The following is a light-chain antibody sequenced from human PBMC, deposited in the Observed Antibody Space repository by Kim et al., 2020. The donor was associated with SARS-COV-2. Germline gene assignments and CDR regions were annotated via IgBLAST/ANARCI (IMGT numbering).Light chain of an antibody. CDR1: NIGRKN. CDR3: QVWDSSTVV. J-gene: IGLJ1*01. CDR2: RDS. Sequence: SYELTQPLSVSVALGQTARITCGGKNIGRKNVHWYEQKPGQAPVLFIDRDSNRPSVTPERFTGSNSGQMATLTISRAEAGDEADYYCQVWDSSTVVLGTG. V-gene: IGLV3-9*01.